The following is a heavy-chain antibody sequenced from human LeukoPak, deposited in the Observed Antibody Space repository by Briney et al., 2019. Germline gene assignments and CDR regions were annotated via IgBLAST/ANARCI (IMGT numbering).Heavy chain of an antibody. CDR1: GFTFSSYV. CDR2: ISSSGGTT. V-gene: IGHV3-23*01. J-gene: IGHJ4*02. CDR3: ARRHYDSSGYPN. Sequence: GGSLRLSCAASGFTFSSYVMTWVRQAPGKGLEWVSGISSSGGTTYYADSVKGRFTISRDNPKNTLYLQMNSLRVEDTALYYCARRHYDSSGYPNWGQGTLVTVSS. D-gene: IGHD3-22*01.